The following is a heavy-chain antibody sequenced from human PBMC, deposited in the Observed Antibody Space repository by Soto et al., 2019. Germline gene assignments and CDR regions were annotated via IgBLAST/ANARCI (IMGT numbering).Heavy chain of an antibody. CDR1: GFSISNFG. Sequence: PGGSLRLSCSASGFSISNFGMFWVRQAPGRGLEWISFISRSHSDIYYAASVKGRFTISRDNSKNTLYLQMNSLRTEHTGVYYCARSQQTTGTAPLADPWGQGTLVTVS. CDR2: ISRSHSDI. J-gene: IGHJ5*02. V-gene: IGHV3-48*01. CDR3: ARSQQTTGTAPLADP. D-gene: IGHD4-17*01.